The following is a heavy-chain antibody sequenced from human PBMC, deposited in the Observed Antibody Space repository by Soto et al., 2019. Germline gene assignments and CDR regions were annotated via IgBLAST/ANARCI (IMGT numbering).Heavy chain of an antibody. CDR1: GGSFSGYY. V-gene: IGHV4-34*01. D-gene: IGHD3-10*01. J-gene: IGHJ6*02. CDR2: INHSGST. Sequence: PSETLSLTCAVYGGSFSGYYWSWIRQPPGKGLEWIGGINHSGSTNYNPSLKSRVTISVDTSKNQFSLKLSSVTAADTAVYYCARGKGRITMVRGVTASYYYYGMDVWGQGTTVTVSS. CDR3: ARGKGRITMVRGVTASYYYYGMDV.